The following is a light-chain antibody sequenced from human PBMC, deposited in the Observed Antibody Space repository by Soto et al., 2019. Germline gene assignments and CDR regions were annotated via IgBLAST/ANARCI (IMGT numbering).Light chain of an antibody. CDR3: QQYNSYWT. V-gene: IGKV1-5*03. CDR1: QSISSW. J-gene: IGKJ1*01. CDR2: KAS. Sequence: DIQMTQSPSTLSASVGDRVTITCRASQSISSWLAWYQQKPGKAPKLLIYKASSLESGVPSRFSGSGYGTEFTLTISSLQPDDFATYYCQQYNSYWTFDQGTKVDI.